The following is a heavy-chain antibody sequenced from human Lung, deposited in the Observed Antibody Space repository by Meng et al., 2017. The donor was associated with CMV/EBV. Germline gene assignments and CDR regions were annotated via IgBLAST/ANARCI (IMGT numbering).Heavy chain of an antibody. CDR3: ARERGYCSMIDCYKDGTDV. Sequence: ASVKVSCKASGYTFTSYGISWVRQAPGQGLEWMGWINVYNGRRDYAQRFKDRVTMTTDTSTSTAHMDLKSLRSDDTPTYYCARERGYCSMIDCYKDGTDVWGQGTTVT. J-gene: IGHJ6*02. CDR1: GYTFTSYG. CDR2: INVYNGRR. V-gene: IGHV1-18*01. D-gene: IGHD2-2*01.